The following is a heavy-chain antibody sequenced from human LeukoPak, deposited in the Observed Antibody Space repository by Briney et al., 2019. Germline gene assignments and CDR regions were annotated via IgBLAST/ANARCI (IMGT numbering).Heavy chain of an antibody. CDR2: INWNGGST. Sequence: GGSLRLSCAASGFTVSSKYMSWVRQAPGKGLEWVSGINWNGGSTGYADSVKGRFTISRDNAKNSLYLQMNSLRAEDTALYYCAREVAVAPREYFDYWGQGTLVTVSS. V-gene: IGHV3-20*04. J-gene: IGHJ4*02. CDR1: GFTVSSKY. CDR3: AREVAVAPREYFDY. D-gene: IGHD6-19*01.